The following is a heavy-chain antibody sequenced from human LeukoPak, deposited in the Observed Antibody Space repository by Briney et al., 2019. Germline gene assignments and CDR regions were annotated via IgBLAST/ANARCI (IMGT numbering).Heavy chain of an antibody. CDR3: ATGGEDIVGVPAPEDI. D-gene: IGHD2-2*01. J-gene: IGHJ3*02. CDR2: IIPILGIA. Sequence: SVKVSCKASGGTFSNYAISWVRQAPGQGLEWMGRIIPILGIANYAQKFQGRVTITADKSTSTAYMELSSLRSEDTAVYYCATGGEDIVGVPAPEDIWGQGTMVTVSS. CDR1: GGTFSNYA. V-gene: IGHV1-69*04.